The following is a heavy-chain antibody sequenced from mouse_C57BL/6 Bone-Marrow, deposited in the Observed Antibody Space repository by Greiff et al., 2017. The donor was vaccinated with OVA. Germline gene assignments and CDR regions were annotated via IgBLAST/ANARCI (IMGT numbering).Heavy chain of an antibody. J-gene: IGHJ4*01. CDR1: GYTFTSYG. Sequence: VQLQQSGAELARPGASVKLSCKASGYTFTSYGISWVKQRTGQGLEWIGEIYPRSGNTYYNEKFKGKATLTADKSSSTAYMELRSLTSEDSAVYFGAPNYYGSSLYAMDYWGQGTSVTVSS. CDR3: APNYYGSSLYAMDY. D-gene: IGHD1-1*01. CDR2: IYPRSGNT. V-gene: IGHV1-81*01.